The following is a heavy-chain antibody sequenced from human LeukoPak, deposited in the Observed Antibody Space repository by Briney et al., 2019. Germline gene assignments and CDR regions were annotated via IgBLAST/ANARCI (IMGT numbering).Heavy chain of an antibody. J-gene: IGHJ4*02. CDR2: IRNGGSDK. D-gene: IGHD1-26*01. Sequence: PGGTLRLSCAASGFTFRDYGMHWVRQAPDKGLESVDSIRNGGSDKYYEDTVKGRFAISRDNSKNTVHLQMDSLRAEDSAVYYCVKRGSGSYDVDYWGQGTLVTVSS. CDR3: VKRGSGSYDVDY. V-gene: IGHV3-30*02. CDR1: GFTFRDYG.